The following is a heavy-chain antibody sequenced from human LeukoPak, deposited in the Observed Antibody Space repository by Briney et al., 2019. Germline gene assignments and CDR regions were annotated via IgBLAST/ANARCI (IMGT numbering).Heavy chain of an antibody. CDR2: INTNTGNP. Sequence: GASVNVSCKASGYTFSTYTMNWVRQAPGQGLEWMGWINTNTGNPTYAQGFTGHFVFSLDTSVSTAYLQINSLKAEDTAVYYCARGGPRGFDYWGQGTLVTVSS. V-gene: IGHV7-4-1*02. J-gene: IGHJ4*02. CDR3: ARGGPRGFDY. CDR1: GYTFSTYT.